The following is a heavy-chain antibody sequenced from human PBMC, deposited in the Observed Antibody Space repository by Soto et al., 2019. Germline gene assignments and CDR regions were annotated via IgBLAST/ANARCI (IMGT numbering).Heavy chain of an antibody. Sequence: EASVKGSCKASGGTLSSYTISWVRQAPGQGLEWMGRIIPILGIANYAQKFQGRVTITADKSTSTAYMELSSLRSEDTAVYYCARSRFESKLINYFDYWGQGTLLTVSS. V-gene: IGHV1-69*02. CDR1: GGTLSSYT. D-gene: IGHD3-10*01. CDR3: ARSRFESKLINYFDY. CDR2: IIPILGIA. J-gene: IGHJ4*02.